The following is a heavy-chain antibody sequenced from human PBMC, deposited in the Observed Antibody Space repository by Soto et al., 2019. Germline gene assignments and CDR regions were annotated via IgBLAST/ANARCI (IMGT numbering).Heavy chain of an antibody. CDR1: GYSFTSYW. CDR3: ARQLDSSGYYWVI. CDR2: IYPGDSGT. Sequence: GESLKISCKGSGYSFTSYWIGWVRQMPGKGLEWMGIIYPGDSGTRYSPSFQGQVTISADKSISTAYLQWSSLKASDTAMYYCARQLDSSGYYWVIWGQGTMVTVSS. J-gene: IGHJ3*02. V-gene: IGHV5-51*01. D-gene: IGHD3-22*01.